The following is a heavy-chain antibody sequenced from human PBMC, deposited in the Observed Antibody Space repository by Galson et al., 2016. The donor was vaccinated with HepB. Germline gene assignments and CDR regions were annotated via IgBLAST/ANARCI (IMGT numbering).Heavy chain of an antibody. V-gene: IGHV4-59*02. CDR2: MYYSGIT. CDR3: ARQQVGNNWFDP. CDR1: GVSVTSYY. D-gene: IGHD6-6*01. Sequence: SETLSLTCTVSGVSVTSYYWTWIRQPPGKGLQWIGCMYYSGITSYNPSLKSRVTMSAATSKNQFSLKVSSVTAAETAIYSCARQQVGNNWFDPWGQGTLVTVSS. J-gene: IGHJ5*02.